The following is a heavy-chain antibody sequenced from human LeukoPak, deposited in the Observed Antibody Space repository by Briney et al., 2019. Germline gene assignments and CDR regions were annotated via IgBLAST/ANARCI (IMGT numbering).Heavy chain of an antibody. CDR3: ARAGIVVGIDY. CDR1: GGTFSSYA. D-gene: IGHD6-19*01. J-gene: IGHJ4*02. Sequence: SVKVSCKASGGTFSSYAISWVRQAPGQGLEWMGGVIPIFGAANYAQKFQGRVTITADEYTSTAYMELSRLRSEDTAVYYCARAGIVVGIDYWGQGTLVTVSS. CDR2: VIPIFGAA. V-gene: IGHV1-69*13.